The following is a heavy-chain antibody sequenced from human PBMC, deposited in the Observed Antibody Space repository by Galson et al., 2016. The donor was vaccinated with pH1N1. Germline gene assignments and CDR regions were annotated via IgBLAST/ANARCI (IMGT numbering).Heavy chain of an antibody. D-gene: IGHD1-26*01. CDR2: IDWDDEK. CDR1: EFSLSTFGVR. J-gene: IGHJ6*02. CDR3: ARLGVPPGGRYYYGRDV. V-gene: IGHV2-70*04. Sequence: PALVKPTQTLKLTCTFSEFSLSTFGVRVSWIRQSPGKALEWLARIDWDDEKFYSPSLKTRLPISKDTSKDQVVLTMINMDPVDTGTYYCARLGVPPGGRYYYGRDVWGQGTTVTGSS.